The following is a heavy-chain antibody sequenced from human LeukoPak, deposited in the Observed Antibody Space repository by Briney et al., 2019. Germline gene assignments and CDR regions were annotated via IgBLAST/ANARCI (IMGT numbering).Heavy chain of an antibody. CDR2: ISYDGSNK. CDR1: GFTFSSYG. Sequence: GGSLRLSCAASGFTFSSYGMHWVRQAPGKGLEWVAVISYDGSNKYYADSVKGRSTISRDNSKNTLYLQMNSLRAEDTAVYYCAKDEYCSSTSCYTGPIDYWGQGTLVTVSS. J-gene: IGHJ4*02. D-gene: IGHD2-2*01. V-gene: IGHV3-30*18. CDR3: AKDEYCSSTSCYTGPIDY.